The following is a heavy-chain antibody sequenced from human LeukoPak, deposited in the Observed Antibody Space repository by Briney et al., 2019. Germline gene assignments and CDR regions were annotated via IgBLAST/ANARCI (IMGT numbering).Heavy chain of an antibody. V-gene: IGHV4-61*01. CDR2: IYYSGST. J-gene: IGHJ3*02. Sequence: SETLSLTCTVSGGSVSSGTYYWSWIRQPPGEGLEWIGYIYYSGSTNYNPSLKSRVTISVDTSKNQFSLKLSSVAAADTAVYYCARVEWFGELSPFDIWGQGTMVTVSS. CDR1: GGSVSSGTYY. CDR3: ARVEWFGELSPFDI. D-gene: IGHD3-10*01.